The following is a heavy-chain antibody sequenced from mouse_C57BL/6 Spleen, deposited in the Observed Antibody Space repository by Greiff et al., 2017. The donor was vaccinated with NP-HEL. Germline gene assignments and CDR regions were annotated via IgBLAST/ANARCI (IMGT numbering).Heavy chain of an antibody. V-gene: IGHV14-3*01. Sequence: EVKLVESVAELVRPGASVKLSCTASGFNIKNTYMHWVKQRPEQGLEWIGGIDPANGNTKYAPKFQGKASITADPSSNTAYMQLSSLTSEDTGIYYCASDGNYWYFDGWGTVTTVTVSS. CDR1: GFNIKNTY. J-gene: IGHJ1*03. D-gene: IGHD2-1*01. CDR3: ASDGNYWYFDG. CDR2: IDPANGNT.